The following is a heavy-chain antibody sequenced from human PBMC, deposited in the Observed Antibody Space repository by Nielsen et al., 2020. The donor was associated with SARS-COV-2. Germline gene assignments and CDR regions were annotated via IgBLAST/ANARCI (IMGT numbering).Heavy chain of an antibody. CDR2: INNNGGST. J-gene: IGHJ2*01. V-gene: IGHV3-23*01. CDR1: GFPFSNSA. Sequence: GGSLRLSCAASGFPFSNSAMSWVRQAPGEGLEWVSSINNNGGSTSYADSVKGRFAVSRDNSKNTLYLQMNSLRAEDTAVYYCARDPEGLFWYFDLWGRGTLVTVSS. CDR3: ARDPEGLFWYFDL. D-gene: IGHD3-3*01.